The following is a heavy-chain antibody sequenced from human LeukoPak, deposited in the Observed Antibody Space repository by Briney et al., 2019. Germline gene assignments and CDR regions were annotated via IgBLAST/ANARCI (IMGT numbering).Heavy chain of an antibody. CDR3: ARRSRDGYNLIDY. CDR1: GYTFTIYW. D-gene: IGHD5-24*01. CDR2: IYPGDSDT. V-gene: IGHV5-51*01. Sequence: GESLKISCKGSGYTFTIYWIGWVRQMPGKGLEWMGIIYPGDSDTKYSPSLQGQVTISVDESISTAYLQWNSLKASDTAIYHCARRSRDGYNLIDYWGQGTLVTVSS. J-gene: IGHJ4*02.